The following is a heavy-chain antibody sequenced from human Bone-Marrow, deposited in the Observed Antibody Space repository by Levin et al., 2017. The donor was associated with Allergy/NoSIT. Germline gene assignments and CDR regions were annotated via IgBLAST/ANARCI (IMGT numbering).Heavy chain of an antibody. V-gene: IGHV3-7*01. CDR1: GFTFSSYW. D-gene: IGHD2-15*01. Sequence: GESLKISCAASGFTFSSYWMSWARQAPGKGLEWVANIKQDGSEKYYVDSVKGRFTISRDNAKNSLYLQMNSLRAEDTAVYYCASSVVVVAPGGGWYFDLWGRGTLVTVSS. CDR3: ASSVVVVAPGGGWYFDL. J-gene: IGHJ2*01. CDR2: IKQDGSEK.